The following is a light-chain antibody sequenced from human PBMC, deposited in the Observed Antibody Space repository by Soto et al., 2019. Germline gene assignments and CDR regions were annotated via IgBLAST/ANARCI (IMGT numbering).Light chain of an antibody. V-gene: IGLV2-14*03. CDR1: SSDVGGYNY. CDR3: GSYTGSTTLGV. J-gene: IGLJ3*02. Sequence: QSALTQPASVSGSPGHSITISFTGTSSDVGGYNYVSWYQQHPGKAPKLMIYDVSSRPSGVSDRFSGSKSGNTASLTISGLQPEDEADYYCGSYTGSTTLGVFGGGTKLTVL. CDR2: DVS.